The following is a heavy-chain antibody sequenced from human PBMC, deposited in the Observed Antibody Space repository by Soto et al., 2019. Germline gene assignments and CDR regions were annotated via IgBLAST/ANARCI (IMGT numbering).Heavy chain of an antibody. CDR3: ARINDYGDQNSDY. V-gene: IGHV1-69*02. J-gene: IGHJ4*02. Sequence: QVQLVQSGAEVKKPGSSVKVSCKASGGTFSSYTISWVRQAPGQGLEWMGRIIPILGIANYAQKFQGRVTITADKSTSTAYMELSSLRSEDTAVYYCARINDYGDQNSDYCGPGTLVTVSS. D-gene: IGHD4-17*01. CDR1: GGTFSSYT. CDR2: IIPILGIA.